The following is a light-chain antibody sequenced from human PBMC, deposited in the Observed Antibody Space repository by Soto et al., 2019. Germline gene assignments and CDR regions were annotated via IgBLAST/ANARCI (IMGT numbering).Light chain of an antibody. CDR1: SSDVGAYNY. V-gene: IGLV2-8*01. CDR2: DIS. CDR3: ASYAGRNTWV. Sequence: QSALTQPPSASGSPGQSVTTSCTGTSSDVGAYNYVSWYQQHPGKAPKLMIYDISRRPSGVPDRFSGSKSGNTASLTVSGLQAEDEADYYCASYAGRNTWVFGGGTKLTVL. J-gene: IGLJ3*02.